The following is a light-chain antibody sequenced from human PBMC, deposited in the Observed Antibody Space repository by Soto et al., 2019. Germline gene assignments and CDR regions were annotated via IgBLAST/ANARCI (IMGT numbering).Light chain of an antibody. Sequence: EIVMTQSPATLSVSPGERATLSCRASQSINSNLAWYQQKPGQAPRLLILAASTRATGIPARFSGSGSGTEFTLTISSLQSEDFAVYYCQQYDNWPPITFGQGTRLEIK. CDR3: QQYDNWPPIT. V-gene: IGKV3-15*01. CDR2: AAS. CDR1: QSINSN. J-gene: IGKJ5*01.